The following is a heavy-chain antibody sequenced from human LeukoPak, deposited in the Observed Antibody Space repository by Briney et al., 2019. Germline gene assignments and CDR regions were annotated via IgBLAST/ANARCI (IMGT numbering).Heavy chain of an antibody. CDR2: ISSSGSTI. Sequence: PGGSLRLSCAASGFTFSSYEMNWVRQAPGKGLEWVSYISSSGSTIYYADSVKGRFTISRDNAKNSLYLQMNSLRAEDTAVYYCARDAPITIQQNYYYYYYGMDVWGQGTTVTVSS. CDR1: GFTFSSYE. CDR3: ARDAPITIQQNYYYYYYGMDV. D-gene: IGHD3-3*01. V-gene: IGHV3-48*03. J-gene: IGHJ6*02.